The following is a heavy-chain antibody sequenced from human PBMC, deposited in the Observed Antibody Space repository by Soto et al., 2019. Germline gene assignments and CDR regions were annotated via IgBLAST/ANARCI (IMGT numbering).Heavy chain of an antibody. J-gene: IGHJ4*02. CDR2: VNTYNGNP. D-gene: IGHD6-13*01. V-gene: IGHV1-18*01. CDR3: ARDSQYSTSWQRFDS. Sequence: QVQLVQSGGELKKPGASVKVSCKASGYTFTNYAISWVRQAPGRGLEWMGWVNTYNGNPNYSQIFQGRVTMTSDTSTGTAYMELRSPKSDDSAIYYCARDSQYSTSWQRFDSWGQGTRVTVSS. CDR1: GYTFTNYA.